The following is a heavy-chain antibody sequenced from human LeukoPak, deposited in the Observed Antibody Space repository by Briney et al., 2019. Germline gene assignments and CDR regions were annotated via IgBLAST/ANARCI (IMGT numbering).Heavy chain of an antibody. CDR2: INPNSGGT. Sequence: ASVKVSRKASGYTFTGYYMHWVRQAPGQGLEWMGWINPNSGGTNYAQKFQGRVTMTRDTSISTAYMELSRLRSDDTAVYYCARDCSSTSCYPGDYYYMDVWGKGTTVTISS. V-gene: IGHV1-2*02. J-gene: IGHJ6*03. CDR3: ARDCSSTSCYPGDYYYMDV. D-gene: IGHD2-2*01. CDR1: GYTFTGYY.